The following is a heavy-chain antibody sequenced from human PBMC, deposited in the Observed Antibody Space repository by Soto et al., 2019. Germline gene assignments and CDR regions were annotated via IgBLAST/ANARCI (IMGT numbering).Heavy chain of an antibody. CDR1: GYTFTSYY. V-gene: IGHV1-46*01. CDR3: ARGHITGTFDY. Sequence: QVQLVQSGAEVKKPGASVKVSCKASGYTFTSYYMHWVRQAPGQGLEWMGIINPSGGSTSYAHKFQGRVTMTRDTSTSRVYMELSSLRSEDTAVYYCARGHITGTFDYWGQGTLVTVSS. CDR2: INPSGGST. J-gene: IGHJ4*02. D-gene: IGHD1-7*01.